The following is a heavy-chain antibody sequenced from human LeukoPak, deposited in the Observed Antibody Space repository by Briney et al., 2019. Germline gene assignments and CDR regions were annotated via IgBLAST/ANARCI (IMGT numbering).Heavy chain of an antibody. J-gene: IGHJ4*02. CDR2: IYYSGST. D-gene: IGHD6-13*01. CDR1: GDSISRSSYY. V-gene: IGHV4-39*01. Sequence: ASETLSLTCTVSGDSISRSSYYWGWIRQPPGKGLEWIGSIYYSGSTYYNPSLKSRVTISVDTSKDQFSLKLSSVTAADTAVYYCARRPAVAGRLYYFDYWGQGTLVTVSS. CDR3: ARRPAVAGRLYYFDY.